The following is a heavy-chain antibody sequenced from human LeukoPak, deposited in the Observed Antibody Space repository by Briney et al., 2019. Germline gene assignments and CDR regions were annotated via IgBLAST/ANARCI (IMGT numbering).Heavy chain of an antibody. CDR3: VRGYSFGPYGMDV. V-gene: IGHV3-64D*09. J-gene: IGHJ6*02. Sequence: GGSLRLSCSASGFPFSSYDMHWVRQAPGKGLEYTSDISDSGGSTYYADSVKGRFTISRDNSTNTLYLQMSSLRAEDTAVYFCVRGYSFGPYGMDVWGQGTTVTVSS. CDR2: ISDSGGST. D-gene: IGHD2-15*01. CDR1: GFPFSSYD.